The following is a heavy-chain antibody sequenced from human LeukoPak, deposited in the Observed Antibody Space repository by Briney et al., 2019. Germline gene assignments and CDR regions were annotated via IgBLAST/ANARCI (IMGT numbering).Heavy chain of an antibody. CDR3: ASSINRYGYFDY. CDR1: GGSISSYY. J-gene: IGHJ4*02. CDR2: IYYSGST. Sequence: SETLSLTCTVSGGSISSYYWSWIRQPPGKGLEWIGYIYYSGSTNYHPSLKSRVTISVDTSKNQFSLKLSSVTAADTAVYYCASSINRYGYFDYWGQGTLVTVSS. V-gene: IGHV4-59*08. D-gene: IGHD5-18*01.